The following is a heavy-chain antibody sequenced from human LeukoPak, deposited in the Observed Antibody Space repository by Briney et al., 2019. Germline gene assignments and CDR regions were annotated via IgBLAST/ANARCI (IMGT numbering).Heavy chain of an antibody. V-gene: IGHV5-10-1*01. Sequence: GESLKISCKGSGYSFTSYWITWLRQMPGKGLEWLGRIDPSDSYTDYSPSFQGHVTISADKSISTAYLQWSRLKASDTAMYYCAIEPYYYEGRGSLDYWGQGTLVTVSS. CDR1: GYSFTSYW. CDR3: AIEPYYYEGRGSLDY. CDR2: IDPSDSYT. J-gene: IGHJ4*02. D-gene: IGHD3-22*01.